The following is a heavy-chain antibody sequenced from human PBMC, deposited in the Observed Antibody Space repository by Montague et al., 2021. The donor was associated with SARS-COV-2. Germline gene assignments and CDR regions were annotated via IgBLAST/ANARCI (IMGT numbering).Heavy chain of an antibody. CDR2: IYYSGST. Sequence: SETLSLTCTVSGGSIGSYYWSWIRQPPGKGLEWIGYIYYSGSTNYNPSLKSRVTISVDTSKNQFSLKLSSVTAADTAVYYCARDKGLTIFGVVKSPGAFDIWGQGTMVTVSS. CDR1: GGSIGSYY. J-gene: IGHJ3*02. CDR3: ARDKGLTIFGVVKSPGAFDI. D-gene: IGHD3-3*01. V-gene: IGHV4-59*01.